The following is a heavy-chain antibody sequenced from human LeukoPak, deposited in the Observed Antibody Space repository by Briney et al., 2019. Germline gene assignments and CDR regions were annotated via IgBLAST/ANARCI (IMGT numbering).Heavy chain of an antibody. J-gene: IGHJ6*03. V-gene: IGHV4-59*01. D-gene: IGHD2-2*01. Sequence: SETLSLTCTVSGGSISSYYWSWIRQPPGKGLEWIGYIYYSGSTNYNPSLKSRVTISVDTSKNQFSLKLSSVTAADTAVYYCARDVVVPATANYYHYYYMDVWGKGTAVTVSS. CDR2: IYYSGST. CDR3: ARDVVVPATANYYHYYYMDV. CDR1: GGSISSYY.